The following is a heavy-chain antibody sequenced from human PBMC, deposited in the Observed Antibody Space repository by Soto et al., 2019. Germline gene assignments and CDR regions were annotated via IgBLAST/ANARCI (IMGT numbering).Heavy chain of an antibody. CDR2: MLYSGPT. D-gene: IGHD2-15*01. CDR1: GYSVSSSDYY. J-gene: IGHJ6*02. Sequence: ETLSLTCSVSGYSVSSSDYYWAWIRQPPGKGLEWIGSMLYSGPTYYNPSLKSRVTLSVDTSKNQFSVRLNSVTASDTAVYYCAPLSVSLSGPYGIHVWGQGTTVTVSS. V-gene: IGHV4-39*01. CDR3: APLSVSLSGPYGIHV.